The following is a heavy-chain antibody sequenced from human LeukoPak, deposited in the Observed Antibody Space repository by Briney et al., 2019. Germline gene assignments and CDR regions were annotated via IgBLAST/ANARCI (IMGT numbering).Heavy chain of an antibody. Sequence: PGRSLRLSCAASGFTFDDYAMHWVRQAPGKGLEWVSGISWNSGSIGYADSVKGRFTISRDNAKNSLYLQMNSLRAEDTALYYCAKDTAHMITFGGVIVGGAFDIWGQGTMVTVSS. CDR3: AKDTAHMITFGGVIVGGAFDI. V-gene: IGHV3-9*01. J-gene: IGHJ3*02. CDR1: GFTFDDYA. CDR2: ISWNSGSI. D-gene: IGHD3-16*02.